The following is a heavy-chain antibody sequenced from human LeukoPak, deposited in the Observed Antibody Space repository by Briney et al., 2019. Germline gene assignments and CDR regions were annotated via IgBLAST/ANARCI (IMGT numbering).Heavy chain of an antibody. J-gene: IGHJ4*02. CDR3: ARAGYSSGWRNFDY. D-gene: IGHD6-19*01. CDR1: GXTFSSYG. Sequence: PGGSLRLSCAASGXTFSSYGMHWVRQAPGKGLEWVAVISYDGSNKFYADSEKGRFTISRDNSKSTLYLQMNSLRAEDTAVYYCARAGYSSGWRNFDYWGQGTLVTVSS. V-gene: IGHV3-30*03. CDR2: ISYDGSNK.